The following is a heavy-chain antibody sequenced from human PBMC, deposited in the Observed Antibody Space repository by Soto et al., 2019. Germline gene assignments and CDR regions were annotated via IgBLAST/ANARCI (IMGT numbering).Heavy chain of an antibody. Sequence: EVKLVESGGGLVQPGRSLRLSCAASGFTFEDYVMHWVRQAPGKGLEWVSGIDWNSGIIDYADSVKGRFTISRDNAKNSLYLQMNSLRAEDTALYYCAKARAVAMRHDGFDIWGQGTMVTVSS. J-gene: IGHJ3*02. D-gene: IGHD6-19*01. CDR1: GFTFEDYV. CDR2: IDWNSGII. CDR3: AKARAVAMRHDGFDI. V-gene: IGHV3-9*01.